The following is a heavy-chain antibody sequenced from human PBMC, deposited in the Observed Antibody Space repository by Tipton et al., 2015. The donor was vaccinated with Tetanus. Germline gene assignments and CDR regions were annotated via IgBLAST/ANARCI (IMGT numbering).Heavy chain of an antibody. Sequence: TLSLTCTVSGGSISSFYWTWIRQPPGKGLEWIGYIFDTGSTNYNPSLKSRVTMSVDTSKNQFSLKLSSVTAADTAVYYCARGGIAGAGGCLDYWGQGTLVAVSS. CDR2: IFDTGST. CDR1: GGSISSFY. J-gene: IGHJ4*02. D-gene: IGHD6-13*01. CDR3: ARGGIAGAGGCLDY. V-gene: IGHV4-59*01.